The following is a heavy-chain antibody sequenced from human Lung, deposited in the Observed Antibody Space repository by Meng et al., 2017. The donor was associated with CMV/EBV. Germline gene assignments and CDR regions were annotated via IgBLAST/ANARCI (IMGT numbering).Heavy chain of an antibody. CDR2: IYHSGST. CDR3: ASFPPPGKQWLVTDY. Sequence: QVQLHVSGPGRVKPSGTLSLTCAVSGGSISSSNWWSWVRQPPGKGLEWIGEIYHSGSTNYNPSLKSRVTISVDKSKNQFSLKLSSVTAADTAVYYCASFPPPGKQWLVTDYWGQGTLVTVSS. V-gene: IGHV4-4*02. J-gene: IGHJ4*02. CDR1: GGSISSSNW. D-gene: IGHD6-19*01.